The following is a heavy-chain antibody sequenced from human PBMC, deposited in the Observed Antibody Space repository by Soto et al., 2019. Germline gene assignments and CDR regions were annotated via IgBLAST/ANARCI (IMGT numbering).Heavy chain of an antibody. V-gene: IGHV1-2*02. CDR3: ARDAGMITFGGVIVLSPFDY. CDR2: INPNSGGT. Sequence: GASVKVSFKASGYTFTGYYMHWVRQAPGQGLEWMGWINPNSGGTNYAQKFQGRVTMTRDTSISTAYMELSRLRSDDTAVYYCARDAGMITFGGVIVLSPFDYWGQGTLVTVSS. D-gene: IGHD3-16*02. CDR1: GYTFTGYY. J-gene: IGHJ4*02.